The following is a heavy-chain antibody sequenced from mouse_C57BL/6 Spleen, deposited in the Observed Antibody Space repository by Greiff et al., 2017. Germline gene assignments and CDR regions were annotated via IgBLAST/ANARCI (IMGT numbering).Heavy chain of an antibody. CDR2: IDPENGDT. J-gene: IGHJ2*01. D-gene: IGHD1-1*01. CDR1: GFNIKDDY. Sequence: VQLQQSGAELVRPGASVKLSCTASGFNIKDDYMHWVKQRPEQGLEWIGWIDPENGDTEYASKFQGKATITADTSSNTAYLQLSSLTSEDTAVYYCTPGSLGYWGQGTTRTVSS. V-gene: IGHV14-4*01. CDR3: TPGSLGY.